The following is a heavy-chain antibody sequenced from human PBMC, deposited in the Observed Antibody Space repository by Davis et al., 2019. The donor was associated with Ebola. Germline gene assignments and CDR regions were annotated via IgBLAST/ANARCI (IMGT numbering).Heavy chain of an antibody. J-gene: IGHJ4*02. CDR1: GFSSRTYD. V-gene: IGHV3-13*01. D-gene: IGHD2-2*01. CDR3: VRPAFGSHYFDY. Sequence: PGGSLRLSCAPSGFSSRTYDMHWVRQVTGKTREWVSAIGTAGDTYYPASVKGRFTISRENARTSLYLQMNSLRTEDTAVYYCVRPAFGSHYFDYWGQGILVTVSS. CDR2: IGTAGDT.